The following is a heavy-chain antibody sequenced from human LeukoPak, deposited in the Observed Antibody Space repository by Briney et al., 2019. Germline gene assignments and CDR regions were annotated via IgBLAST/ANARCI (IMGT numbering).Heavy chain of an antibody. CDR1: GSTFSDAW. J-gene: IGHJ4*02. Sequence: PGGSLRLSCAASGSTFSDAWMSWVRQAPGKGLEWVGHIKSYTAGGTTDYPAPVRDRFAISRDDSGNTLYLQMNSLKTEDTAVYYCATEFYGSYNYWGQGILVTVSS. CDR2: IKSYTAGGTT. CDR3: ATEFYGSYNY. D-gene: IGHD1-26*01. V-gene: IGHV3-15*01.